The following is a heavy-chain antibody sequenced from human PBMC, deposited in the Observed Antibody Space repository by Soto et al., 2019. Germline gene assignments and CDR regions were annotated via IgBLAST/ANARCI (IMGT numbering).Heavy chain of an antibody. D-gene: IGHD3-10*01. CDR2: INHSGST. Sequence: SETLSLACAVYGGYFSGYYWSWIRQPPGKGLEWIGEINHSGSTNYNPSLKSRVTISVDTSKNQFSLKLSSVTAADTAVYYCAGGPKLYYGSGSYYWRVFGYWGQGTLVTVSS. V-gene: IGHV4-34*01. CDR3: AGGPKLYYGSGSYYWRVFGY. J-gene: IGHJ4*02. CDR1: GGYFSGYY.